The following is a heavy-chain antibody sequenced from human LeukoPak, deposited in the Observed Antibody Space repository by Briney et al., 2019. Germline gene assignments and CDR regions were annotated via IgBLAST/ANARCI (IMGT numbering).Heavy chain of an antibody. CDR3: AKGNMAYYSSWLDY. CDR2: ISGSGGST. CDR1: GFSFSNYA. V-gene: IGHV3-23*01. D-gene: IGHD6-13*01. J-gene: IGHJ4*02. Sequence: PGGSLRLSCAASGFSFSNYAMTWVRQAPGKGLEWVSGISGSGGSTDYADSVKGRFTISRDNSQNMLYLQMNSLRVEDTAVFYCAKGNMAYYSSWLDYWGQGTLVAVSS.